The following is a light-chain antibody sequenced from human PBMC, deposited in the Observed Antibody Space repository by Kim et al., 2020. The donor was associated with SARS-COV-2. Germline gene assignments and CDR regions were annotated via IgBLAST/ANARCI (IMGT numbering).Light chain of an antibody. CDR3: HQYSTSPT. Sequence: LSPGERATLACRARQSITSNYLGWYQQKPGQAPRLLFDGASSRAAGIPGRFSGSGSGTDFTLTISRLEPEDFAVYCCHQYSTSPTFGQGTKVDIK. V-gene: IGKV3-20*01. CDR1: QSITSNY. CDR2: GAS. J-gene: IGKJ2*01.